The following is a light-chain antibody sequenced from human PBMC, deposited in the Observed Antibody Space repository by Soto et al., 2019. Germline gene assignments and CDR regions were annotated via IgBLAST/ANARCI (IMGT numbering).Light chain of an antibody. V-gene: IGKV3-15*01. J-gene: IGKJ4*01. CDR2: VAS. CDR3: QKYNVWPLT. Sequence: EIVMTQSPATLSVSPGERATLSCRASQSVRSNLAWYQQKPGQTPKLLIYVASTRATGIPARFSGSGSGTEFTLTISSLQSEDFAVYYWQKYNVWPLTFGGGTKVEFK. CDR1: QSVRSN.